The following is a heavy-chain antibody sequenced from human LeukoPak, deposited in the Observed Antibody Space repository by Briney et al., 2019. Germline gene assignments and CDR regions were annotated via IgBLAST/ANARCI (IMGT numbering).Heavy chain of an antibody. CDR2: TNPNSGNT. V-gene: IGHV1-8*01. CDR1: GHTFTSYD. CDR3: AGGKWELPLPRAFDI. J-gene: IGHJ3*02. Sequence: ASVKVSCKASGHTFTSYDINWVRQAAGQGLEWVGWTNPNSGNTGYAQKFQGRVTMTRNTSISTVYMELSSLRSEDTAVYYCAGGKWELPLPRAFDIWGQGTMVTVSS. D-gene: IGHD1-26*01.